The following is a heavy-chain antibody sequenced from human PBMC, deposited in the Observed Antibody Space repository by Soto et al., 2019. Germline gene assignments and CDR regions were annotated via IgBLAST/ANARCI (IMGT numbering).Heavy chain of an antibody. CDR3: ARDSGWSYNWFDP. CDR2: IKQDGSEK. V-gene: IGHV3-7*01. Sequence: SGGSLRLSCAASGFTFSSYWMSWVRQAPGKGLEWVANIKQDGSEKYYVDSVKGRFTISRDNAKNSLYLQMNSLRAEDTAVYYCARDSGWSYNWFDPWGQGTLVTVSS. CDR1: GFTFSSYW. J-gene: IGHJ5*02. D-gene: IGHD6-19*01.